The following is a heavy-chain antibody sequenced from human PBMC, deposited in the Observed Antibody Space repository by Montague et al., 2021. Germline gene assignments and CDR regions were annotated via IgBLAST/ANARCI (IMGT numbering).Heavy chain of an antibody. CDR2: ITGSSSSI. D-gene: IGHD6-19*01. J-gene: IGHJ1*01. CDR3: ARDPYSSGWYSAEYFQH. V-gene: IGHV3-48*02. CDR1: GFTFRTYG. Sequence: SLRLSCAASGFTFRTYGMNWVRQAPGKGLEWVSYITGSSSSIYYADSVRGRFTISRDNPKNSLYLQMNSLRDEDTAVYYCARDPYSSGWYSAEYFQHWGQGTLVTVSS.